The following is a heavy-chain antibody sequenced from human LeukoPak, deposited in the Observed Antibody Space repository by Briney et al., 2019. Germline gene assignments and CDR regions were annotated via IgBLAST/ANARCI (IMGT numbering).Heavy chain of an antibody. CDR2: ISYDGSNK. J-gene: IGHJ4*02. D-gene: IGHD2/OR15-2a*01. Sequence: PGGSLRLSCAASGFTFSSYAMHWVRQAPGKGLEWVAVISYDGSNKYYADSVKGRFTISRDNSKNTLYLQMNSLRAEDTAVYYCARDRDGDYFLYYFDYWGQGTLVTVSS. CDR1: GFTFSSYA. V-gene: IGHV3-30*04. CDR3: ARDRDGDYFLYYFDY.